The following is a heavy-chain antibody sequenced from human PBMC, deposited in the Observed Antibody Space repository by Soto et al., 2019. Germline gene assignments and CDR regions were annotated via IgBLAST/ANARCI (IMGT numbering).Heavy chain of an antibody. CDR1: GGTFSSYA. CDR3: ARFLVVAATPYFDY. D-gene: IGHD2-15*01. V-gene: IGHV1-69*06. Sequence: ASVKVSCKASGGTFSSYAISWVRQAPGQGLEWMGGIIPIFGTANYAQKFQGRVTITADKSTSTAYMELSSLRSEDTAMYYCARFLVVAATPYFDYWGQGTLVTVSS. CDR2: IIPIFGTA. J-gene: IGHJ4*02.